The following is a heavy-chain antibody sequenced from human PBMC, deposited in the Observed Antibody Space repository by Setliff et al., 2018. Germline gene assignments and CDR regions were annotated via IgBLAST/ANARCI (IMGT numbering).Heavy chain of an antibody. J-gene: IGHJ6*03. CDR2: VYYSGLD. V-gene: IGHV4-59*11. D-gene: IGHD3-16*01. CDR3: ARGITPTTRPGYYYMDV. CDR1: GDSISGRF. Sequence: SETLSLTCTVSGDSISGRFWNWIRQTPDKGLEWMGRVYYSGLDDLNPSLQSRLTISVDTSKKQFSLSLTSVTAADTAIYYCARGITPTTRPGYYYMDVWGKGTTVTVSS.